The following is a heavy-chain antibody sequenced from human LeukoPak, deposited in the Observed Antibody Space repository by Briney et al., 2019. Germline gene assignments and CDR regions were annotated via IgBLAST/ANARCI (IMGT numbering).Heavy chain of an antibody. Sequence: SETLSLTCTVSGGSISSSSYYWGWIRQPPGKGLEWIGSIYYSGNTYYNPSLKSRVTMSVDTSKSQVSLKLSSVTAADTAVYYCARGMSSSWPGRLDYWGQGILVTVSS. V-gene: IGHV4-39*07. D-gene: IGHD6-13*01. J-gene: IGHJ4*02. CDR2: IYYSGNT. CDR3: ARGMSSSWPGRLDY. CDR1: GGSISSSSYY.